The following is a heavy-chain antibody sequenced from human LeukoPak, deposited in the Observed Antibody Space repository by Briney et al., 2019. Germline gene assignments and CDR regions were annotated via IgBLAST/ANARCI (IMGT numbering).Heavy chain of an antibody. Sequence: QPGGSLRLSCAASGFTFSSYGMHWVRQAPGKGLEWVAVIWYDGSNKYYADSVKGRFTISRDNSKNTLYLQMNSLRAEDTAVYYCARDDGYSYDWFDPWGQGTLVTVSS. J-gene: IGHJ5*02. CDR3: ARDDGYSYDWFDP. CDR2: IWYDGSNK. D-gene: IGHD5-18*01. CDR1: GFTFSSYG. V-gene: IGHV3-33*01.